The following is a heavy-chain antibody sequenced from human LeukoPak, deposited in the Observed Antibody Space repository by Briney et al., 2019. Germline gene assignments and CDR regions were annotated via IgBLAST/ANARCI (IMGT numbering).Heavy chain of an antibody. CDR1: GGSVSSGSYY. Sequence: PSETPSLTCTVSGGSVSSGSYYWSWIRQPPGKGLEWIGYIYYSGSTNYNPSLKSRVTILVDTSKNQFSLKLSSVTAADTAVYYCARDRNYDILTGYSAGKAGFDYWGQGTLVTVSS. J-gene: IGHJ4*02. V-gene: IGHV4-61*01. CDR2: IYYSGST. CDR3: ARDRNYDILTGYSAGKAGFDY. D-gene: IGHD3-9*01.